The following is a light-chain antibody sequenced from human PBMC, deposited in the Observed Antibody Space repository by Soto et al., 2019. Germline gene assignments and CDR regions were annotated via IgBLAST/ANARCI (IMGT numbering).Light chain of an antibody. Sequence: QSVLTQPPSVSAAPGQKVTISCSGSSSNIGNNYVSWYQQLPGTAPKLLIYENNKRPSGIPDRFSGSKSGTSATLGITGLQTGDEADYYCGTWDTSLRIGVFGGGTKVTVL. CDR2: ENN. V-gene: IGLV1-51*02. CDR3: GTWDTSLRIGV. J-gene: IGLJ3*02. CDR1: SSNIGNNY.